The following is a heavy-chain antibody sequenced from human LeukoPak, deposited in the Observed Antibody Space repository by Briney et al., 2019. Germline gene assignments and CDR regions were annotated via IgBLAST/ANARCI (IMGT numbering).Heavy chain of an antibody. CDR2: ISYDGSNK. V-gene: IGHV3-30-3*01. D-gene: IGHD3-22*01. CDR3: VRGIVVVMGGFDY. CDR1: GFTFSSYA. J-gene: IGHJ4*02. Sequence: GRSLRLSCAASGFTFSSYAMHLVRQAPGKGLEWVAVISYDGSNKYYADSVKGLFTISRDNYKNTLYLQMNSLRADETDVYYCVRGIVVVMGGFDYWGQGTLVTVSS.